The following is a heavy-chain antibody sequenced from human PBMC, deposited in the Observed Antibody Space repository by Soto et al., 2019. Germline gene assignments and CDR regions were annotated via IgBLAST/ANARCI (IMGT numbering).Heavy chain of an antibody. V-gene: IGHV1-46*01. CDR3: ARDLAAGDL. D-gene: IGHD6-13*01. CDR1: GYTFINYY. CDR2: INPMGGST. J-gene: IGHJ5*02. Sequence: QEQLVQSGAEVKEPGASVKVSCKASGYTFINYYIHWVRQAPGQGLEWMAIINPMGGSTNYAQEFQGRVTLTSDTSTSTVYMELSSLRFEDRALFYCARDLAAGDLWGQGTLVTVSS.